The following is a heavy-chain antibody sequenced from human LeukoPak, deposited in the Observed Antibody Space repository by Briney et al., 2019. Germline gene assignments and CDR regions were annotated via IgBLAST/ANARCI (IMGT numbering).Heavy chain of an antibody. J-gene: IGHJ4*02. CDR2: IYHSGST. CDR3: GSGRGKYYDFWSGYYPIDY. V-gene: IGHV4-38-2*02. CDR1: GYSISSGYY. Sequence: SETLSLTCTVSGYSISSGYYWGWIRQPPGQGLEWIGSIYHSGSTYYNPSLKSRVTISVDTSKNQFSLKLSSVTAADTAVYYCGSGRGKYYDFWSGYYPIDYWGQGTLVTVSS. D-gene: IGHD3-3*01.